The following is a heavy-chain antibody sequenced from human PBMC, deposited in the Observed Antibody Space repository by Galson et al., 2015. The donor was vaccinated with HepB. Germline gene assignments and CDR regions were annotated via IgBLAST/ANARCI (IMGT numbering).Heavy chain of an antibody. CDR1: GYTFTGYY. CDR3: ARDPNVDIVATLDY. Sequence: SVKVSCKASGYTFTGYYMHWVRQAPGQGLEWMGRINPNSGGTNYAQKFQGRVTMTRDTSISTAYMELSRLRSDDTAVYYCARDPNVDIVATLDYWGQGTLVTVSS. D-gene: IGHD5-12*01. CDR2: INPNSGGT. V-gene: IGHV1-2*06. J-gene: IGHJ4*02.